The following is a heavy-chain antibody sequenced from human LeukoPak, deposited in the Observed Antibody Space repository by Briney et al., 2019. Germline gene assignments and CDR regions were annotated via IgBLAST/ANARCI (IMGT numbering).Heavy chain of an antibody. CDR3: ATGSSLKWNYGSYYFDY. J-gene: IGHJ4*02. Sequence: PGGSLRLSCAASGFTFSNAWMSWVRQAPGKGLEWVGRIKSKTDGGTSDYAAPVKGRFIISRDDSRNTLYLQMNSLKIEDTAVYYCATGSSLKWNYGSYYFDYWGQGTLVTVSS. CDR1: GFTFSNAW. V-gene: IGHV3-15*05. CDR2: IKSKTDGGTS. D-gene: IGHD1-7*01.